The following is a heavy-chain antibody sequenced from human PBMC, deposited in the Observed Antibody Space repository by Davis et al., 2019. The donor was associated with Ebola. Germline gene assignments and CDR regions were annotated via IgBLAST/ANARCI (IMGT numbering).Heavy chain of an antibody. CDR3: ARAPPYSSSWVRYYYYGMDV. D-gene: IGHD6-13*01. V-gene: IGHV4-59*01. J-gene: IGHJ6*02. CDR2: IYYSGST. Sequence: MPSETLSLTCTVSGGSISSYYWSWIRQPPGKGLEWIGYIYYSGSTNYNPSLKSRVTISVDTSKNQFSLKLSSVTAADTAVYYCARAPPYSSSWVRYYYYGMDVWGQGTTVTVSS. CDR1: GGSISSYY.